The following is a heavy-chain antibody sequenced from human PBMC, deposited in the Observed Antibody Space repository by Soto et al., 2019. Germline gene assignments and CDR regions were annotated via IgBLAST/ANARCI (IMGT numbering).Heavy chain of an antibody. V-gene: IGHV3-64*01. D-gene: IGHD1-26*01. Sequence: PGGSLRLSCAASGFTFSSYAMHWVRQAPGKGLEYVSAISSNGGSTYYANSVKGRFTISRDNSKNTLYLQMGSLRAVDTAVYYCARREIQGPIDYWGQGTLVTVSS. CDR3: ARREIQGPIDY. CDR2: ISSNGGST. J-gene: IGHJ4*02. CDR1: GFTFSSYA.